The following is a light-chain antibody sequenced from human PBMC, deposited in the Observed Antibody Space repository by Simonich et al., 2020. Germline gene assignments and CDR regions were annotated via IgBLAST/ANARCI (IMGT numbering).Light chain of an antibody. Sequence: QSALPQPASVSGSPGQSITISCPGTSSDVGGYNYVCWYQQHPGKAPKLMIYDVSNRPSGVSNRFSGSKSGNTASLTISGLQAEDEADYYCSSYTSSSTPYVFGTGTKVTVL. V-gene: IGLV2-14*03. CDR3: SSYTSSSTPYV. CDR1: SSDVGGYNY. CDR2: DVS. J-gene: IGLJ1*01.